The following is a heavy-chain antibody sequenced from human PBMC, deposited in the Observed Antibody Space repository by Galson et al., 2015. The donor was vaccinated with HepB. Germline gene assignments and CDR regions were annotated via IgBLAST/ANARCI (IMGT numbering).Heavy chain of an antibody. Sequence: SVKVSCKASGGTFSSYAISWVRQAPGQGLEWMGGINTNTGNPTYAQGFTGRFVFSLDTSVSTAYLQISSLKAEDTAVYYCARDSYYDDDAFDIWGQGTMVTVSS. V-gene: IGHV7-4-1*02. CDR3: ARDSYYDDDAFDI. D-gene: IGHD3-22*01. CDR2: INTNTGNP. J-gene: IGHJ3*02. CDR1: GGTFSSYA.